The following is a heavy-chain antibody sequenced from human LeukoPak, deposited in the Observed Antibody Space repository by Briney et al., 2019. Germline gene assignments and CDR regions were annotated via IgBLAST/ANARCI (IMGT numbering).Heavy chain of an antibody. V-gene: IGHV1-8*01. D-gene: IGHD3-22*01. J-gene: IGHJ4*02. CDR1: GYTFTSYD. CDR2: MNPNSGDT. CDR3: ARGAYYYDSSGYYLSY. Sequence: ASVKVSCKASGYTFTSYDINWVRQASGQGLEWMGWMNPNSGDTGYAQKFQGRVTITADKSTSTAYMELSSLRSEDTAVYYCARGAYYYDSSGYYLSYWGQGTLVTVSS.